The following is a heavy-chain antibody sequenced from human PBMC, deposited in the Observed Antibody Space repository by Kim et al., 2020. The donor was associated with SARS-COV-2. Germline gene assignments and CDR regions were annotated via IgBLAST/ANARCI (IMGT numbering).Heavy chain of an antibody. Sequence: ASVKVSCKASGYTFTGYYMHWVRQAPGQGLEWMGWINPNSGGTNYAQKFQGRVTMTRDTSISTAYMELSRLRSDDTAVYYCARDCSSTSCYGGWGWFDPWGQGTLVTVSS. CDR3: ARDCSSTSCYGGWGWFDP. CDR2: INPNSGGT. V-gene: IGHV1-2*02. CDR1: GYTFTGYY. J-gene: IGHJ5*02. D-gene: IGHD2-2*01.